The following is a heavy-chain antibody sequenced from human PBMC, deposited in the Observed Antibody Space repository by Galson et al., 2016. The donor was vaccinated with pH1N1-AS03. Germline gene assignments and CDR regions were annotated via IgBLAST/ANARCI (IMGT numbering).Heavy chain of an antibody. CDR1: GFIFSTYE. V-gene: IGHV3-48*03. Sequence: SLRLSCAASGFIFSTYEMHWVRQAPGKGLEWAPYISSSGATTYYADSVNGRFTIPSDNAKNSLYLQMNSLRAEDTAVYYCESSPHYFDYWGQGTLVTVSS. CDR2: ISSSGATT. J-gene: IGHJ4*02. CDR3: ESSPHYFDY.